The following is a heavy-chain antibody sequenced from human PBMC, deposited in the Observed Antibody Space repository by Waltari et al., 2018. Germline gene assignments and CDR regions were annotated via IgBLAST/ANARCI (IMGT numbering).Heavy chain of an antibody. V-gene: IGHV3-53*02. CDR2: LYSGGST. CDR1: GLAVSTNP. Sequence: EVQLVETGGGLIPPGGFLRPPCAAYGLAVSTNPTTGVRQAPGKGLEWVSILYSGGSTYYADSVKGRFTISRDNSENTVYLQMNGLRAEDTAVYYCAREGLEGYFDYWGQGTLVTVSS. J-gene: IGHJ4*02. CDR3: AREGLEGYFDY. D-gene: IGHD6-13*01.